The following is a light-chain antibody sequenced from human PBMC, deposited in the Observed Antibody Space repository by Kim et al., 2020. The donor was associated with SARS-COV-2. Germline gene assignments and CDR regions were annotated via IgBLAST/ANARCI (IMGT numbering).Light chain of an antibody. CDR3: ATWDDSLNGYV. CDR1: SSNIGSNT. V-gene: IGLV1-44*01. Sequence: GQMDNIACSESSSNIGSNTVNLYQQLPGTAPQLLIYSNNQRPSGVPDRFSGSKSGTSASLAISGLQSEDEADYYCATWDDSLNGYVFGTGTKVTVL. CDR2: SNN. J-gene: IGLJ1*01.